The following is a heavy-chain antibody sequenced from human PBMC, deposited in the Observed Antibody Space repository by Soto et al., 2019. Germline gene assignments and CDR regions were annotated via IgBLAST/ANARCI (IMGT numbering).Heavy chain of an antibody. D-gene: IGHD5-18*01. V-gene: IGHV3-30*18. Sequence: QVQLVESGGGVVQPGRSLRLSCAASGFTFSSYGMHWVRQAPGKGLAWVAVISYDGSNKYYADSVKGRFTISRDNSKNTLYLQMNSLRAEDTAVYYCAKDTRGGYSYGRFDYWGQGTRVTVSA. CDR1: GFTFSSYG. CDR3: AKDTRGGYSYGRFDY. J-gene: IGHJ4*02. CDR2: ISYDGSNK.